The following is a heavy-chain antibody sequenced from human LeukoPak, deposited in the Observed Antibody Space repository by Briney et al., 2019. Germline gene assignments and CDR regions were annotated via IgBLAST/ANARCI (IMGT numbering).Heavy chain of an antibody. CDR1: GFTFSSYS. V-gene: IGHV3-21*04. CDR2: ISSSSSYI. CDR3: AKGRQYSSGHA. Sequence: GGSPRLSCAASGFTFSSYSMNWVRQAPGKGLEWVSSISSSSSYIYYADSVKGRFTISGDNAKNSLYLQMNSLRAEDTAVYYCAKGRQYSSGHAWGQGTLVTVSS. D-gene: IGHD6-19*01. J-gene: IGHJ4*02.